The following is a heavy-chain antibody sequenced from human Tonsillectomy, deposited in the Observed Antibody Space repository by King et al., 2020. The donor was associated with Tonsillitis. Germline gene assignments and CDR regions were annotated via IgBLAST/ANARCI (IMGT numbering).Heavy chain of an antibody. V-gene: IGHV3-49*05. CDR1: GFTFGDYA. J-gene: IGHJ4*02. Sequence: VQLVESGGGLLKPGRSLRLSCTASGFTFGDYAMSWFRQAPGKGLEGVGFIRSKAYGGTTEYAASVKGRFTISRDDSKSIAYLQMNSLKTEDTAVYYCTRDEYGSGSYYEDYWGQGTLVTVSS. D-gene: IGHD3-10*01. CDR3: TRDEYGSGSYYEDY. CDR2: IRSKAYGGTT.